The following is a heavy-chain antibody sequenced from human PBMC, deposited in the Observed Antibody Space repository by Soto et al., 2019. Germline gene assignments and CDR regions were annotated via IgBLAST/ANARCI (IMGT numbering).Heavy chain of an antibody. CDR3: VFPGDSSGYYGY. V-gene: IGHV3-72*01. CDR2: TRNKANSYTT. J-gene: IGHJ4*02. CDR1: GFTFSDHY. Sequence: GGSLRLSCAASGFTFSDHYMDWVRQAPGKGLEWVGRTRNKANSYTTEYAASVKGGFTISRDDSKNSLYLQMNSLKTEDTAVYYCVFPGDSSGYYGYWGQGTLVTVSS. D-gene: IGHD3-22*01.